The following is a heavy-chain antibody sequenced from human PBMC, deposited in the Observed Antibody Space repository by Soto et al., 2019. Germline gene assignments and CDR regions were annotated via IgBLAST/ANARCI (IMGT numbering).Heavy chain of an antibody. V-gene: IGHV3-11*01. CDR1: GFTFSDYY. CDR3: VRDCGTTVVTPWVK. D-gene: IGHD4-17*01. CDR2: ISSSGSTI. J-gene: IGHJ4*02. Sequence: QVQLVESGGGLVKPGGSLRLSCAASGFTFSDYYMSWIRQAPGKGLEWVSYISSSGSTIYYADSVKGRFTISRDNATNSLYLQMNSLRAVVTAVYYSVRDCGTTVVTPWVKWGQGTLVTVSS.